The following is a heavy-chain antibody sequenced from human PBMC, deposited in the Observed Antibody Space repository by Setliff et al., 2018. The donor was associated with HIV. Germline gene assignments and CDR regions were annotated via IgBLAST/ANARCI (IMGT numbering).Heavy chain of an antibody. CDR3: ARDTAIGWYGGSKMSDF. J-gene: IGHJ4*02. V-gene: IGHV1-2*02. Sequence: ASVKVSCKTAGYTFTGHFIHWMRQAPGQGLEWMGWINPNSGATDYAWRFEDRVTMTSDTSIRTVYMELSSLRSDDTAVYYCARDTAIGWYGGSKMSDFWGQGTLVTVSS. D-gene: IGHD3-10*01. CDR2: INPNSGAT. CDR1: GYTFTGHF.